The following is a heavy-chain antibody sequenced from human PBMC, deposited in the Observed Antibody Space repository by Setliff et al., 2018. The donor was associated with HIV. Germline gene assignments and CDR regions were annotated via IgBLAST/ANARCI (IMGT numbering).Heavy chain of an antibody. Sequence: PSETLSLTCDVSGYSISNGYYWGWIRQPPGKGLEWIGNIYHSGSTNYNPSLKSRVTILVDTSKNQFSLNLNSVTAADTAVYYCARLLTITGAFDVWSQGTMVTVSS. CDR1: GYSISNGYY. D-gene: IGHD3-3*01. J-gene: IGHJ3*01. CDR3: ARLLTITGAFDV. CDR2: IYHSGST. V-gene: IGHV4-38-2*01.